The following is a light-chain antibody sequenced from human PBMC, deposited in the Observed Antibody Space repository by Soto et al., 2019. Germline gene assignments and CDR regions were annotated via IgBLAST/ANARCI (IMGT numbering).Light chain of an antibody. Sequence: EILLTQSPGTLSLSPGERATLPCKASQSVSSNLACYQQKPGQAPRLLIYGASTRATGIPARFSGSGSGTEFTLTISSLQSEDFAVYYCQQYNNWPPWTFGRGTKVDIK. CDR2: GAS. CDR1: QSVSSN. CDR3: QQYNNWPPWT. V-gene: IGKV3-15*01. J-gene: IGKJ1*01.